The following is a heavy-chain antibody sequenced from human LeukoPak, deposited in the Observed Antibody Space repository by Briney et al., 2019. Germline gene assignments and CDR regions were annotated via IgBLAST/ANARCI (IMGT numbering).Heavy chain of an antibody. CDR1: DDSISNTYYY. J-gene: IGHJ6*02. D-gene: IGHD2-2*01. CDR2: IYYDGRT. CDR3: TRRSHCEGGSCPPV. Sequence: PSETLSLTCTVSDDSISNTYYYWVLIRQPPGKWLEWIGTIYYDGRTYYNPSLKSRVTTSLDTSKNQFSLNLNSVTATGTAVYYCTRRSHCEGGSCPPVWGQGTTVTVSS. V-gene: IGHV4-39*01.